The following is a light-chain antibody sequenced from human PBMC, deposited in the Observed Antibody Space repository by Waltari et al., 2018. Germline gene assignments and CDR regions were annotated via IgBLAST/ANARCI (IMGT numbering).Light chain of an antibody. Sequence: SYVLTQPPSVSVAPGESARITCGGNKIGTKSVHWYQQKPGQAPVLVIYSDSDRPSGIPERFSGANSGNTATLTISRVEAGDEADYYCQVWEISRDHYVFGSGTEVTVL. V-gene: IGLV3-21*01. J-gene: IGLJ1*01. CDR3: QVWEISRDHYV. CDR1: KIGTKS. CDR2: SDS.